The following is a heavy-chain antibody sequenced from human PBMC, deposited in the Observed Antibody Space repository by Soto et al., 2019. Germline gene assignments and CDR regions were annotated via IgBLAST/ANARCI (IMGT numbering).Heavy chain of an antibody. Sequence: ASVKVSCKASGYTFTSYGISWVRQAPGQGLEWMGWISAYNGNTNYAQKLQGRVTMTTDTSTSTAYMELRSLRSDDTAVYYCARGLLWFGELVYYFDYCGQGPLVTVSS. V-gene: IGHV1-18*01. CDR2: ISAYNGNT. CDR1: GYTFTSYG. J-gene: IGHJ4*02. D-gene: IGHD3-10*01. CDR3: ARGLLWFGELVYYFDY.